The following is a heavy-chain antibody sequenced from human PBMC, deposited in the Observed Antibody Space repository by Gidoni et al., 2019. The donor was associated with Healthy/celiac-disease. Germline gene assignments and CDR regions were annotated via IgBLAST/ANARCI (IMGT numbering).Heavy chain of an antibody. CDR2: IIPIFGTA. D-gene: IGHD1-26*01. Sequence: QVQLVQSGAEVKKPGSSVKVSCKASGGTFSSYAISWVRQAPGQGLEWMGGIIPIFGTANYAQKFQGRVTITADESTSTAYMELSSLRSEDTAVYYCATPGAPYSGSPDAAFDIWGQGTMVTVSS. J-gene: IGHJ3*02. V-gene: IGHV1-69*01. CDR1: GGTFSSYA. CDR3: ATPGAPYSGSPDAAFDI.